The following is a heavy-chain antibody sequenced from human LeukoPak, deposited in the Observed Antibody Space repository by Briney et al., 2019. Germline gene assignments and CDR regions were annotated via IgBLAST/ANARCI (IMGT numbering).Heavy chain of an antibody. CDR2: INHSGST. CDR1: GGSFSSYY. J-gene: IGHJ5*02. CDR3: ARGVLAYSNYIHNWLDP. D-gene: IGHD4-11*01. V-gene: IGHV4-34*01. Sequence: SETLSLTCAVYGGSFSSYYLSWIRQSPGKGLEWIGEINHSGSTNYNPSLKNRVTISVDTSKNQFSLKLSSVTAADTAVYYCARGVLAYSNYIHNWLDPWGQGTLVTVSS.